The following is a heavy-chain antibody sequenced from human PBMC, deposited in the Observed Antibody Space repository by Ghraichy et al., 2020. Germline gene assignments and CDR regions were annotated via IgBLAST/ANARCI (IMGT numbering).Heavy chain of an antibody. D-gene: IGHD1-20*01. CDR1: GFTFSSYG. V-gene: IGHV3-33*01. Sequence: LSLTCAASGFTFSSYGMHWVRQAPGKGLEWVAVIWYDGSNKYYADSVKGRFTISRDNSKNTLYLQMNSLRAEDTAVYYCARAITAFDYWGQGTLVTVSS. J-gene: IGHJ4*02. CDR3: ARAITAFDY. CDR2: IWYDGSNK.